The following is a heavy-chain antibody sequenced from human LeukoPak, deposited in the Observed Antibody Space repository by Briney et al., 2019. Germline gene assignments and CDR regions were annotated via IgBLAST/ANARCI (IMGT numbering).Heavy chain of an antibody. CDR3: ASDHGAY. CDR2: IWYDGNNK. D-gene: IGHD1-26*01. Sequence: GGSLRLSCAASGFTFSTYGMNWVRQAPGKGLEWVAIIWYDGNNKYYADSVKGRFTISRDNSKNTLYLQMSSLRAEDTAVYYCASDHGAYWGQGTLVTVSS. J-gene: IGHJ4*02. CDR1: GFTFSTYG. V-gene: IGHV3-33*01.